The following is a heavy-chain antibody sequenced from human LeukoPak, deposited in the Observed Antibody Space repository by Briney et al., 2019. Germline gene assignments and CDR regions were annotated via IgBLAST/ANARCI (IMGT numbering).Heavy chain of an antibody. CDR2: VYYIGIT. CDR1: GGSISSTIYY. D-gene: IGHD6-6*01. V-gene: IGHV4-39*01. Sequence: SETLSLTCTVSGGSISSTIYYWGWIRQPPGKGLEWIGNVYYIGITYYNPSLKSRVTISVDTSKNQFSLKLSSVTAADTAVYYCARRALKQLVPSDYWGQGTLVTVSS. CDR3: ARRALKQLVPSDY. J-gene: IGHJ4*02.